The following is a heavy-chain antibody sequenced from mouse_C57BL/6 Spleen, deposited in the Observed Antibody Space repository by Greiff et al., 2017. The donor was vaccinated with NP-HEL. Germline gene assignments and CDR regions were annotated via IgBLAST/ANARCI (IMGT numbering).Heavy chain of an antibody. Sequence: QVQLQQSGAELVRPGASVTLSCKASGYTFTDYEMHWVKQTPVHGLEWIGAIDPETGGTAYNQKFKGKAILTADKSSSTAYMELRSLTSEDSAVYYCTRWITNWYFDVWGTGTTVTVSS. V-gene: IGHV1-15*01. CDR1: GYTFTDYE. CDR2: IDPETGGT. J-gene: IGHJ1*03. D-gene: IGHD2-4*01. CDR3: TRWITNWYFDV.